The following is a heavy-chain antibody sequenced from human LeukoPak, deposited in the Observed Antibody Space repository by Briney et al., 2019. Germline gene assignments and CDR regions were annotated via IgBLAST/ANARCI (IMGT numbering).Heavy chain of an antibody. Sequence: GGSLKLSCAASGFTFSDEYMSWIRQAPGKGLEWVSYISTSSSYISYAESVKGRFTISRDNAKNSLYLQMNSLRADDTAVYYCARDDSTGYYYLDSWGQGTLVTVSS. V-gene: IGHV3-11*05. CDR1: GFTFSDEY. J-gene: IGHJ4*02. CDR3: ARDDSTGYYYLDS. D-gene: IGHD3-22*01. CDR2: ISTSSSYI.